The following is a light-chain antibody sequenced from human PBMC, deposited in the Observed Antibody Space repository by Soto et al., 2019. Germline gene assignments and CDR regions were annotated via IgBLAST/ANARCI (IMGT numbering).Light chain of an antibody. Sequence: QSALTQPPSVSGSPGQSITISCTGTSSDVGGYNYVSWYQQHPGKAPKLMIYEVSNRPSGVSNRCSGSKSGNTASLTISGLQAEDEADYYCSSYTSSSTLVFGTGTKLTVL. V-gene: IGLV2-14*01. J-gene: IGLJ1*01. CDR1: SSDVGGYNY. CDR2: EVS. CDR3: SSYTSSSTLV.